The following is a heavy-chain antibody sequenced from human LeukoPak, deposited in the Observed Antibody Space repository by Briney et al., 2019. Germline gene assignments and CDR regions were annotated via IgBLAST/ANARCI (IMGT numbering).Heavy chain of an antibody. CDR3: ASPKVVGGYDLDY. V-gene: IGHV1-69*02. J-gene: IGHJ4*02. D-gene: IGHD5-12*01. CDR1: GGTFSSYT. Sequence: SVKVSCKASGGTFSSYTISWVRQAPGQGLEWMGRIIPILGIANYAQKFQGRVTITADKSTSTAYMELSSLRSEDTAVYYCASPKVVGGYDLDYWGQGTLVTVSS. CDR2: IIPILGIA.